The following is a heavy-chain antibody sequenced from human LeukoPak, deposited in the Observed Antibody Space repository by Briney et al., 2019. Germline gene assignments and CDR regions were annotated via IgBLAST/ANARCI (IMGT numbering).Heavy chain of an antibody. CDR2: INWNGDNT. Sequence: GGSLRLSCAASGFTFDDYGMSWVRQAPGKGLEWVSGINWNGDNTNYADSLKGRFTISRDNAKNSLHLQMNSLRAEDTALYYCARGSTHYDVLTGYHYYFDYWGQGTLVTVSS. D-gene: IGHD3-9*01. J-gene: IGHJ4*02. CDR3: ARGSTHYDVLTGYHYYFDY. V-gene: IGHV3-20*04. CDR1: GFTFDDYG.